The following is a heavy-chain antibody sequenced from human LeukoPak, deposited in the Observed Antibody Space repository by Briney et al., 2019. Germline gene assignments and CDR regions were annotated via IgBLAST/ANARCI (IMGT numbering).Heavy chain of an antibody. CDR2: IYHSGST. CDR3: ARDPGYYFDY. Sequence: SQTLSLTCTVSGGSISSGGYYWSWIRQPPGKGLEWIGYIYHSGSTYYNPSLKSRVTISVDRSKNQFSLKLSSVTAADTAVYYCARDPGYYFDYWGQGTLVTVSS. V-gene: IGHV4-30-2*01. CDR1: GGSISSGGYY. D-gene: IGHD3-10*01. J-gene: IGHJ4*02.